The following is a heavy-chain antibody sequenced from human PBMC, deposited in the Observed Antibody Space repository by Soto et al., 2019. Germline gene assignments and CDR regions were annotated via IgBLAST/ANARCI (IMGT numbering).Heavy chain of an antibody. CDR1: GDSISRRCYY. Sequence: LQLQESGPGLVRASETLSLTCSASGDSISRRCYYWGWIRQPPGKGLEWIGFIYYGGSAYYNPSLKSRVTISIVTSKTQFSLRLTSVSAADTSVYYCARNDPASYNDGRGSNTGADYGGQGILVSVSS. CDR2: IYYGGSA. D-gene: IGHD3-22*01. J-gene: IGHJ4*02. V-gene: IGHV4-39*01. CDR3: ARNDPASYNDGRGSNTGADY.